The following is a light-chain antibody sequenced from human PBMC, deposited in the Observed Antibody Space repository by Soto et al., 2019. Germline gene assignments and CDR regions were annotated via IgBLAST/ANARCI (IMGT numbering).Light chain of an antibody. V-gene: IGKV3-15*01. CDR1: QSIRAN. Sequence: EIVMTQSPATLSVSPGERAIVSCRASQSIRANLAWYQQTPGRPHRLIIYGASIRATGVPARFSGSGSGTQFTLTISSLQSEYFAVYYCQQYDYWPPYTFGPGTRMEIK. J-gene: IGKJ2*01. CDR2: GAS. CDR3: QQYDYWPPYT.